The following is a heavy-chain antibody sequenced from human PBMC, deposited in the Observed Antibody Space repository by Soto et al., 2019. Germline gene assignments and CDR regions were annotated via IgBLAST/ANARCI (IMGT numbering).Heavy chain of an antibody. CDR3: AGSLEDDSNSQSYYYYYLDV. CDR1: GDSVSRNSAA. D-gene: IGHD4-4*01. V-gene: IGHV6-1*01. Sequence: PSQTLSLTCPISGDSVSRNSAAWNWIRQSPSRGLEWVGRKYYRSKWHLDYAVSVKSRITINPDTSKNHFSLWLNSLTPEDTAVYYCAGSLEDDSNSQSYYYYYLDVRGKGATVTVPS. CDR2: KYYRSKWHL. J-gene: IGHJ6*03.